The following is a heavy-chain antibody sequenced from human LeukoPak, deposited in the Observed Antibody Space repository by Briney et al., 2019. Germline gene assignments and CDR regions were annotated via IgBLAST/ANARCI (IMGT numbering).Heavy chain of an antibody. J-gene: IGHJ4*02. CDR3: ARPKGPLPFPFDY. Sequence: PSETLSLTCTVSGGSISSSSYYWGWIRQPPGKGLEWIGSIYYSGSTYYNPSLKSRVTISVDTSKNQFSLKLSSVTAADTAVYYCARPKGPLPFPFDYWGQGTLVTVSS. CDR2: IYYSGST. CDR1: GGSISSSSYY. V-gene: IGHV4-39*07. D-gene: IGHD2/OR15-2a*01.